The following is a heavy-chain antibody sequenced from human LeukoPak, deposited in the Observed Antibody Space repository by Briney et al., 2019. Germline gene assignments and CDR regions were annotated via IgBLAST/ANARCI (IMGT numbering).Heavy chain of an antibody. CDR2: ISHSGST. D-gene: IGHD4-17*01. CDR1: GYSISSGYY. J-gene: IGHJ1*01. Sequence: SETLSLTCSVSGYSISSGYYWGWIRQPPGKGLEWIGNISHSGSTYYNPSLKSRVTISVDKSKNQFSLNLSSVTATDTAVYYCARADYGDYDLRPEYFQHWGQGTLVTVSS. V-gene: IGHV4-38-2*02. CDR3: ARADYGDYDLRPEYFQH.